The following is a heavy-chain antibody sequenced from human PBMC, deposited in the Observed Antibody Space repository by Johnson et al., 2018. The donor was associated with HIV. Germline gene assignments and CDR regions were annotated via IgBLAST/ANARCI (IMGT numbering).Heavy chain of an antibody. CDR1: GFSFSGSA. CDR3: SGYSITVGSTDKDDASDI. D-gene: IGHD5-18*01. CDR2: IRTKPNTYAT. Sequence: EVQLVESGGGLVQPGGSLKLSCAASGFSFSGSAVHWVRQASGKGLEWLGRIRTKPNTYATSSGASVQGRFSIPRDDSKNTAYLQINSLKTEDTAVYYCSGYSITVGSTDKDDASDIWGQGTLVTVSS. J-gene: IGHJ3*02. V-gene: IGHV3-73*02.